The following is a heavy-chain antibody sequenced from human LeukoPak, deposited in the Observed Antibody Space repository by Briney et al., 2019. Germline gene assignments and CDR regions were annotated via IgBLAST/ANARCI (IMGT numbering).Heavy chain of an antibody. D-gene: IGHD3-10*01. Sequence: PSETLPLTCAVYGGSFSGYYWSWIRQPPGKGLEWIGEINHSGSTNYNPSLKSRVTISVDTSKNQFSLKLSSVTAADTAVYYCARVAWFGQNNNWGQGTLVTVSS. CDR1: GGSFSGYY. V-gene: IGHV4-34*01. CDR2: INHSGST. J-gene: IGHJ4*02. CDR3: ARVAWFGQNNN.